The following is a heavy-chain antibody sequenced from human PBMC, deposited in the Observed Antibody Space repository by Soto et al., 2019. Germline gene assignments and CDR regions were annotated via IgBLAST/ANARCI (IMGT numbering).Heavy chain of an antibody. CDR1: GYTFTTYG. CDR3: AGRAPAFDY. J-gene: IGHJ4*02. CDR2: ITTDKGKT. V-gene: IGHV1-18*01. Sequence: QVQLVQSGPEVKKPGASVKVSCKTSGYTFTTYGISWVRQAPGQGLEWMGWITTDKGKTTYAQKCQGRVTMTTDTPTSSAYMELRMLRSDDTALYYCAGRAPAFDYWGQGTLVTVSS.